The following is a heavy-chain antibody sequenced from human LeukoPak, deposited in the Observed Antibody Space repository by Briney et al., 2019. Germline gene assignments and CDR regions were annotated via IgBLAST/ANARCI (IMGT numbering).Heavy chain of an antibody. J-gene: IGHJ4*02. CDR3: ARLTVVPAARIDY. D-gene: IGHD2-2*01. V-gene: IGHV4-38-2*01. CDR1: GHSISRGYY. CDR2: IYHSRST. Sequence: SETLSLTCAVSGHSISRGYYWGWIRQPPGKGLEWIWSIYHSRSTYHNPSLKSRVTISVDTSRNQFSLKLSSVTAADTAVYYCARLTVVPAARIDYWGQGTLVTVSS.